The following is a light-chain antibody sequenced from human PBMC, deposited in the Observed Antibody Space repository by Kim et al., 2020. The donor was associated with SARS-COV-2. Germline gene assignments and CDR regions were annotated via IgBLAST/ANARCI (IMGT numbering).Light chain of an antibody. CDR1: SSDVGGYNY. CDR3: SSYAGVNTFYV. V-gene: IGLV2-8*01. Sequence: SVTISSTGTSSDVGGYNYVSWHQQHPGKAPKLMIYDVNKRPSGVPDRFSGSKSGNTASLTVSGLRAEDEADYYCSSYAGVNTFYVFGTGTKVTVL. J-gene: IGLJ1*01. CDR2: DVN.